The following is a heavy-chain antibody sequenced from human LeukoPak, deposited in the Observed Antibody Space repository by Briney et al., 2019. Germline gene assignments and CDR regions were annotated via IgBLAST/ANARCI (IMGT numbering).Heavy chain of an antibody. CDR3: AEEVGSSSWQMIDY. V-gene: IGHV3-23*01. J-gene: IGHJ4*02. CDR2: ISGSGGST. Sequence: GGSLRLSCAASGFTFSSYAMSWVRQAPGKGLEWVSAISGSGGSTYYADSVKGRFTISRDNSKNTLYLQMNSLRAEDTAVYYCAEEVGSSSWQMIDYWGQGTLVTVSS. D-gene: IGHD6-13*01. CDR1: GFTFSSYA.